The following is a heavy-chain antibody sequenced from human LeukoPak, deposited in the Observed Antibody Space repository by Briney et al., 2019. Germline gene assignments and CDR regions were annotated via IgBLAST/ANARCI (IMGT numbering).Heavy chain of an antibody. CDR1: GFTFGSFE. CDR2: IGSSGSNK. Sequence: GGSLRLSCAASGFTFGSFEMNWVRQAPGKGLEWLSYIGSSGSNKYYADSLKGRFTISRDNAKNSLYLQMNSLTAGDTADYYCARDLGDYVGYDAFDIWGQGTRVTVSS. D-gene: IGHD4-17*01. V-gene: IGHV3-48*03. CDR3: ARDLGDYVGYDAFDI. J-gene: IGHJ3*02.